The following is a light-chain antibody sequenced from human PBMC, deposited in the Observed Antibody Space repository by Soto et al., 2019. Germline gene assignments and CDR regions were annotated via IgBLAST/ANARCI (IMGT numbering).Light chain of an antibody. J-gene: IGKJ3*01. CDR2: GES. V-gene: IGKV1-39*01. CDR3: QQSYTALVFT. CDR1: QRIGNY. Sequence: DIQMTQSPSALSASVGDRVTITCRSNQRIGNYLNWHQHKIEKSPRLLIYGESSLQSGVRSRFSGSGSGTNFTLTIRGLQPEDFATYYCQQSYTALVFTVGPATKVDSK.